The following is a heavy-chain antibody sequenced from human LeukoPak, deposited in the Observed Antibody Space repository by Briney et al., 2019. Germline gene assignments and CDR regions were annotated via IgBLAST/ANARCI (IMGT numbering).Heavy chain of an antibody. V-gene: IGHV4-34*01. J-gene: IGHJ6*03. Sequence: PSETLSLTCAVYGGSFSGYYWSWIRQPPGKGLEWIGEINHSGSTNYNPSLKSRVTMSGDTSKNQFSLRLSSVTAADTAVYYCARDCRYSSGWYPPRYYYYMDVWGKGTTVTVSS. CDR3: ARDCRYSSGWYPPRYYYYMDV. CDR1: GGSFSGYY. CDR2: INHSGST. D-gene: IGHD6-19*01.